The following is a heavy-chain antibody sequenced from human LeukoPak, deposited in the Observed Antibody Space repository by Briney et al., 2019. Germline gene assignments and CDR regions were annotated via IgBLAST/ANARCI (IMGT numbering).Heavy chain of an antibody. CDR2: IYDSGST. J-gene: IGHJ1*01. Sequence: SETLSLTCTVSGGSISSNNYFWGWIRQPPGKGLEWIGSIYDSGSTYYNPSLKSRVTISVDTSKNQFSLKLNSVTAADTAVYYCARGGAARLHFQNWGQGTLVTVSS. V-gene: IGHV4-39*07. CDR1: GGSISSNNYF. D-gene: IGHD6-6*01. CDR3: ARGGAARLHFQN.